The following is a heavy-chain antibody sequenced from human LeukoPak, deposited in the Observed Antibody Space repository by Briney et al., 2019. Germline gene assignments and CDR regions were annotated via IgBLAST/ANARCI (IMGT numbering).Heavy chain of an antibody. V-gene: IGHV4-61*02. CDR1: GGSISSGHNY. Sequence: SQTLSLTCTVSGGSISSGHNYWSWIRQPAGKGLEWIGRIYTSGSTDYNPSLKSRVTISVDASKNQFSLKLSSLTAADTAVYYCARDEGYHYYAMDVWGQGTTVTVSS. CDR2: IYTSGST. J-gene: IGHJ6*02. CDR3: ARDEGYHYYAMDV.